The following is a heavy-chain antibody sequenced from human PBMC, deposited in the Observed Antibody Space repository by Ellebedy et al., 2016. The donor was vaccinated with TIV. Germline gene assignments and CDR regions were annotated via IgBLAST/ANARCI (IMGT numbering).Heavy chain of an antibody. CDR2: IYSTGDT. V-gene: IGHV3-66*01. CDR3: ARDGGAARTAPPDY. J-gene: IGHJ4*02. CDR1: GFTVGNNF. D-gene: IGHD6-6*01. Sequence: GESLKISCAASGFTVGNNFLRWVRPAPGKGLEWVSLIYSTGDTHYADFVKGRFTISRDNSKNTLYLQMNSLRVEDTAVYYCARDGGAARTAPPDYWGQGTLVTVSS.